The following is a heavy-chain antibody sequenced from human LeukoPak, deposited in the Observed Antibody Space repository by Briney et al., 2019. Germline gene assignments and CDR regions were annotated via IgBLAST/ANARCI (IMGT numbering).Heavy chain of an antibody. D-gene: IGHD3-22*01. J-gene: IGHJ4*02. Sequence: GGSLRLSCAASGFTVSSNYMNWVRQAPGKGLEWGSGIYSGGKTNYADSVKGRFTISRDNSKNTLYLQMNSLRAEDTAVYYCARGVANYYESSGYQIWGQGTLVTVSS. V-gene: IGHV3-53*01. CDR3: ARGVANYYESSGYQI. CDR2: IYSGGKT. CDR1: GFTVSSNY.